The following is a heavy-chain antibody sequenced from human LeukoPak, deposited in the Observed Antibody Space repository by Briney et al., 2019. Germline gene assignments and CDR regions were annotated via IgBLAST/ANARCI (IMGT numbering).Heavy chain of an antibody. CDR2: FNNDGSSI. CDR1: GFTVRTFW. D-gene: IGHD3-10*01. CDR3: TRGGFGRRNAYDI. J-gene: IGHJ3*02. V-gene: IGHV3-74*01. Sequence: TGGSLSLYFAASGFTVRTFWMHWVRQAPGKGLVWVSRFNNDGSSISYADSVKGRFTISRDDAKDTLYLQMNSLRAEDTAVYYCTRGGFGRRNAYDIWGPGTMVTVSS.